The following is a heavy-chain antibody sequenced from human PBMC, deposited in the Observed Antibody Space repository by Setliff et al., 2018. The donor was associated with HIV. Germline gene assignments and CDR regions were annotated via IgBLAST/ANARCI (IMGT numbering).Heavy chain of an antibody. CDR2: FDPQYDKT. Sequence: ASVKVSCKVSGYTLTELSIHWVRQAPGKGLEWMGGFDPQYDKTFYAQKFQGRVTMSEVTSTDTAYMELSSRRSEDTAVYYCATRAYDSRGYLRSRVSGAAFDVWGQGTMVTVSS. CDR1: GYTLTELS. V-gene: IGHV1-24*01. J-gene: IGHJ3*01. CDR3: ATRAYDSRGYLRSRVSGAAFDV. D-gene: IGHD3-22*01.